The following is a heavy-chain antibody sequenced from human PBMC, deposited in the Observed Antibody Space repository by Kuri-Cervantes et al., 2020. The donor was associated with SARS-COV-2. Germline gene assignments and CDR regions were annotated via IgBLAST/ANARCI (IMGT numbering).Heavy chain of an antibody. CDR2: IYSCGST. J-gene: IGHJ4*02. V-gene: IGHV3-66*02. Sequence: GESLKISCAASGFTVSSNYMSWVRQAPGKGLEWVSVIYSCGSTYYADSVKGRFTISRDNSKNTLYLQMNSLRAEDTAVYYCASGGDCSSTSCYRAEVNWGQGTLVTVSS. CDR3: ASGGDCSSTSCYRAEVN. CDR1: GFTVSSNY. D-gene: IGHD2-2*02.